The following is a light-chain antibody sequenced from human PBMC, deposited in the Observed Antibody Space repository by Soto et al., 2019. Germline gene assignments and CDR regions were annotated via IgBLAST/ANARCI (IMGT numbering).Light chain of an antibody. V-gene: IGKV3-15*01. CDR1: QSVSLK. J-gene: IGKJ4*01. CDR2: DAS. CDR3: QQYDIWPLT. Sequence: EVVMTQSPATVSVSPGAGATLSCRASQSVSLKLAWYQQTPGQAPRLLIYDASTRATGIPARFIGSGSGTEFALTISSLQSEDFAVYYCQQYDIWPLTFGGGTEVEIK.